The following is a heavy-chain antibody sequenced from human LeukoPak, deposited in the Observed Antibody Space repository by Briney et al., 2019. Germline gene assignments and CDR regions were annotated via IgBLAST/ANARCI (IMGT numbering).Heavy chain of an antibody. CDR2: TYYRSKWYN. D-gene: IGHD3-10*01. Sequence: SQTLSLTCAISGDSVSSNSAAWNWIRQSPSRGLEWLGRTYYRSKWYNDYAVSVKSRITINPDTSKNQFSLKLSSVTAADTAVYYCARDAATMVRGRLNWFDPWGQGTLVTVSS. J-gene: IGHJ5*02. V-gene: IGHV6-1*01. CDR1: GDSVSSNSAA. CDR3: ARDAATMVRGRLNWFDP.